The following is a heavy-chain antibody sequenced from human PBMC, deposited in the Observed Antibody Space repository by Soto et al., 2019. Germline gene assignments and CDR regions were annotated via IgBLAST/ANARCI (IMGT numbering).Heavy chain of an antibody. J-gene: IGHJ5*02. D-gene: IGHD3-10*01. V-gene: IGHV1-3*01. CDR2: INAGNGNT. CDR3: ARDPTITTVRGDQNWFDP. CDR1: GYSFTSYA. Sequence: GASVKVSCKASGYSFTSYAMHWVRQAPGQRLEWMGWINAGNGNTKYSQKFQGRVTITRDTSASTAYMELSSLRSEDTAVYYCARDPTITTVRGDQNWFDPWGQGTLVTVSS.